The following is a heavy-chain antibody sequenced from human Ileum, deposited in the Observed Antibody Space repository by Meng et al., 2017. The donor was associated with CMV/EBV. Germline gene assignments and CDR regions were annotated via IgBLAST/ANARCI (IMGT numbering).Heavy chain of an antibody. CDR1: GYTFTGYY. CDR3: ARHPPSSIAARPRTDWFDP. V-gene: IGHV1-2*02. D-gene: IGHD6-6*01. J-gene: IGHJ5*02. Sequence: ASVKVSCKASGYTFTGYYMHWVRQAPGQGLEWMGWINPNSGGTNYAQKFQGRVTMPRDTSISTAYMELSRLRSDHTAVYYCARHPPSSIAARPRTDWFDPWGQGTLVTVSS. CDR2: INPNSGGT.